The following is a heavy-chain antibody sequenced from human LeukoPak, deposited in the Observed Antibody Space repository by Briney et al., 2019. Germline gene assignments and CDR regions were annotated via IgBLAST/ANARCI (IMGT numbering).Heavy chain of an antibody. J-gene: IGHJ4*02. D-gene: IGHD6-19*01. CDR3: ATSGWYLLPGVY. CDR2: VYDSGTT. CDR1: GGSISRYY. Sequence: SETLSLTCTVSGGSISRYYWSWIRQPPGKGLEWFGYVYDSGTTNYNPSLKSRVTISVDTSKNQFSLKLSSVTAADTAVYYCATSGWYLLPGVYWGQGTLVTVSS. V-gene: IGHV4-59*01.